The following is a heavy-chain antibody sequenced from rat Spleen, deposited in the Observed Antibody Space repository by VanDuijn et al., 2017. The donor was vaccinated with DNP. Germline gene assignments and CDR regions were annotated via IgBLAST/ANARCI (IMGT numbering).Heavy chain of an antibody. V-gene: IGHV5-31*01. CDR3: ARRGTTVVGYFDY. J-gene: IGHJ2*01. D-gene: IGHD1-1*01. Sequence: EVQLVESGGDLVQPGRSLKLSCVASGFTFNNYWMTWIRQVPGKGLEWVASIGSSGGTTYYPDSEKGRFTISRDNAKNTLYLQMNSLRSEDTATYYCARRGTTVVGYFDYWGQGVMVTVSS. CDR1: GFTFNNYW. CDR2: IGSSGGTT.